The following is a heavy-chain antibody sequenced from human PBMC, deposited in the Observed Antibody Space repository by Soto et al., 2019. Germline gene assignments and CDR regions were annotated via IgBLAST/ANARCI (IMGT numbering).Heavy chain of an antibody. D-gene: IGHD3-22*01. CDR3: ARESLPRYYDSSGYVDY. J-gene: IGHJ4*02. CDR2: IIPIFGTA. Sequence: SVKVSCKASGGTFSSYAISWVRQAPGQGLEWMGGIIPIFGTANYAQKFQGRVTITADESTSTAYMELSSLRSEDTAVYYCARESLPRYYDSSGYVDYWGQGTLVTVSS. CDR1: GGTFSSYA. V-gene: IGHV1-69*13.